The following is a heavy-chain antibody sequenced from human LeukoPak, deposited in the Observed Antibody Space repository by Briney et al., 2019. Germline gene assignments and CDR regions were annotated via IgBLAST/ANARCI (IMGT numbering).Heavy chain of an antibody. J-gene: IGHJ5*02. V-gene: IGHV7-4-1*02. Sequence: ASVKVSCKASGYTFTSYAMNWVRQAPGQGLEWMGWINTNTGNPTYAQGFTGRFVFSLDTSVSTAYLQISSLKAEDTAVYYCARDSTMVRGALMASWFDPWGQGTLVTVSS. CDR1: GYTFTSYA. CDR2: INTNTGNP. D-gene: IGHD3-10*01. CDR3: ARDSTMVRGALMASWFDP.